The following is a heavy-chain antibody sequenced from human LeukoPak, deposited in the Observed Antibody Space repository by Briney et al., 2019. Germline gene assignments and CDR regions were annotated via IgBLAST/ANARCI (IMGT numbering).Heavy chain of an antibody. CDR2: INGDGSSA. J-gene: IGHJ6*03. D-gene: IGHD6-13*01. CDR3: ARESGSSWIPIYYYYYMDV. Sequence: GESLRLSCAASGFTLSSYWMHWVRQAPGKGLVWVSRINGDGSSATYADSVKGRFTISRDNAKNTLYLQMNSLRAEDTAVYYCARESGSSWIPIYYYYYMDVWGKGTTVTISS. CDR1: GFTLSSYW. V-gene: IGHV3-74*03.